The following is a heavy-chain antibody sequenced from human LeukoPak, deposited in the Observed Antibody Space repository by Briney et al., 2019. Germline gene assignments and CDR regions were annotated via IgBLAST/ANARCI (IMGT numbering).Heavy chain of an antibody. CDR2: IIPIFGTA. J-gene: IGHJ4*02. V-gene: IGHV1-69*13. CDR1: GYTFTSNG. D-gene: IGHD3-3*01. CDR3: ARQYYDFWSGYPPNYYFDY. Sequence: ASVKVSCKASGYTFTSNGISWVRQAPGQGLEWMGGIIPIFGTANYAQKFQGRVTITADESTSTAYMELRSLRSDDTAVYYCARQYYDFWSGYPPNYYFDYWGQGTLVTVSS.